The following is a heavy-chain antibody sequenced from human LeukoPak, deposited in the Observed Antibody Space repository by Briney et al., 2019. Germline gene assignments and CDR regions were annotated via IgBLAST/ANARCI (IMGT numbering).Heavy chain of an antibody. V-gene: IGHV4-59*01. CDR2: IYYSGST. CDR3: ARCVMVRVRAFDI. J-gene: IGHJ3*02. D-gene: IGHD3-10*01. CDR1: GGSFSSYY. Sequence: SETLSLTCTLSGGSFSSYYWSWIRQPPGKGLEWIGYIYYSGSTNYNPSLKSRVTISVDTSKNQFSLKLSSVTATDTAVYYCARCVMVRVRAFDIWGQGTMVTVSS.